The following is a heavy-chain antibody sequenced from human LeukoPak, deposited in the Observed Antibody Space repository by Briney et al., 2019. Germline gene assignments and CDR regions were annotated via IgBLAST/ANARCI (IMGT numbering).Heavy chain of an antibody. CDR3: AREVGTMIGTHYYYYYYMDV. D-gene: IGHD1-1*01. Sequence: PSETLSLTCTVSGGSISSYYWSWIRQPAGKGLEWIGRIYTSGSTNYNPSLKSRVTMSVDTSKNQFSLKLSSVTAADTAVYYCAREVGTMIGTHYYYYYYMDVWGKGTTVTISS. J-gene: IGHJ6*03. CDR1: GGSISSYY. CDR2: IYTSGST. V-gene: IGHV4-4*07.